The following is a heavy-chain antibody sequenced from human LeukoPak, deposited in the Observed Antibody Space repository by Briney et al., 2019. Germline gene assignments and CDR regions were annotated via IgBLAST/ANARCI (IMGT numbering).Heavy chain of an antibody. V-gene: IGHV4-59*01. J-gene: IGHJ5*02. CDR3: ARVCGGDCYPLGFDP. CDR2: IYYSGST. D-gene: IGHD2-21*02. Sequence: SETLSLTCTVSGGSMSNYYWSWIRQPPGKGLEWFGYIYYSGSTNYNPSLKSRVTISVDTSKNKFSLKLRSVTAADTAVYYCARVCGGDCYPLGFDPWGQGTLVTVSS. CDR1: GGSMSNYY.